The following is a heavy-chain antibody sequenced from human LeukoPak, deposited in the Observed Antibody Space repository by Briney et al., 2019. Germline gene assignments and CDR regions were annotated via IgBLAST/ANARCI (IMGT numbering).Heavy chain of an antibody. CDR1: GYTFSDYY. CDR2: INPNSGGT. CDR3: ARDLSTSSNWELDY. Sequence: ASVKVSCKASGYTFSDYYTHWVRQAPGEGLEWMGWINPNSGGTRYAQQFQGRVTMTRDTSIGTVYMELSTLRSDDTAVYYCARDLSTSSNWELDYWGQGTLVTVSS. J-gene: IGHJ4*02. D-gene: IGHD1-1*01. V-gene: IGHV1-2*02.